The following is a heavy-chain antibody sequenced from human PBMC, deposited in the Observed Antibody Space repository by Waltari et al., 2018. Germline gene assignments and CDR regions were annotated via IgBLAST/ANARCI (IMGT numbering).Heavy chain of an antibody. V-gene: IGHV3-33*01. J-gene: IGHJ6*03. CDR1: GFTFSSYG. D-gene: IGHD3-3*01. CDR3: ARDGTSWSGSNYYMDV. CDR2: IWYDGSNK. Sequence: QVQLVESGGGVVQPGRSLRLSCAASGFTFSSYGMHWVRQAPGKGLEWVAVIWYDGSNKYYADSVKGRFTISRDNSKNTLYLQMNSLRAEDTAVYYCARDGTSWSGSNYYMDVWGKGTTVTVSS.